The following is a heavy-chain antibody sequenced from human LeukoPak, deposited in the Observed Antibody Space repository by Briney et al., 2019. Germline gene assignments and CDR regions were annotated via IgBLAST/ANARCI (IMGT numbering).Heavy chain of an antibody. J-gene: IGHJ6*02. Sequence: SETLSLTCTVSGGSISSYYWSWIRQPPGKGLEWIGYIYYSGSTNYNPSLKSRVTISVDTSKNQFSLKLSSVTAADTAVYYCAIEKTVTTIVADYYYGMDLWGQGTTVSVSS. CDR1: GGSISSYY. CDR3: AIEKTVTTIVADYYYGMDL. CDR2: IYYSGST. V-gene: IGHV4-59*01. D-gene: IGHD4-17*01.